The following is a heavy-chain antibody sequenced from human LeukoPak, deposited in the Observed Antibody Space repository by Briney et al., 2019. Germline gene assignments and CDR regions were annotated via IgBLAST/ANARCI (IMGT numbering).Heavy chain of an antibody. CDR2: ISAYNGNT. J-gene: IGHJ3*02. D-gene: IGHD3-10*01. Sequence: ASVKVSCKASGYTFSSYRISWVRQAPGQRLEWMGWISAYNGNTNYAQKFQGRVTMITDTSTSTAYMELRSLRSDDTAVYYCARDGFFGSGIVGAFDIWGQGTMVTVSS. CDR1: GYTFSSYR. V-gene: IGHV1-18*01. CDR3: ARDGFFGSGIVGAFDI.